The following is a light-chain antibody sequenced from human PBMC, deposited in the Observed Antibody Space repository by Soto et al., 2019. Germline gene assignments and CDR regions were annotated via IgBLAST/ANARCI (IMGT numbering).Light chain of an antibody. V-gene: IGLV2-14*01. CDR3: TSYTNIKTWV. J-gene: IGLJ3*02. CDR2: EVL. CDR1: SSDVGGYNF. Sequence: QSALTQPASVSGSPGQSITISCTGTSSDVGGYNFVSWYQQHPGKAPKLIIYEVLNRPSGVSNRFSGSKSGDTASLTISGLQADDEADYYCTSYTNIKTWVFGGGTKVTVL.